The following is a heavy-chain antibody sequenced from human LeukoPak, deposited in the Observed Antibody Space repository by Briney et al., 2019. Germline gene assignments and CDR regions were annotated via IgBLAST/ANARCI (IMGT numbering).Heavy chain of an antibody. J-gene: IGHJ4*02. CDR1: GFTFSDCS. CDR2: IRYDGIGK. V-gene: IGHV3-30*02. D-gene: IGHD5-12*01. CDR3: AKEPGSTGAYDT. Sequence: GGSLRLSCAASGFTFSDCSMHWVRLAPGKGLEWVAFIRYDGIGKSYADSVKGRFTVSRDNSKSTLFLQMNSLRTEDTAAYYCAKEPGSTGAYDTWGQGTLVTVSS.